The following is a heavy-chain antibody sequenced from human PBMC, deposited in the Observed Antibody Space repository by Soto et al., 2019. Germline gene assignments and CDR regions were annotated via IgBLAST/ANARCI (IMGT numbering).Heavy chain of an antibody. D-gene: IGHD3-10*01. CDR1: GGSISSGDYY. V-gene: IGHV4-30-4*01. Sequence: SETLSLTCTVSGGSISSGDYYWSWIRQPPGKGLEWIGYIYYRGSTYYNPSLKSRVTISVDTSKNQFSLKLSSVTAADTAVYYCARDGVGFGDLHGYYYGMDVWGQGTTVTVSS. CDR2: IYYRGST. J-gene: IGHJ6*02. CDR3: ARDGVGFGDLHGYYYGMDV.